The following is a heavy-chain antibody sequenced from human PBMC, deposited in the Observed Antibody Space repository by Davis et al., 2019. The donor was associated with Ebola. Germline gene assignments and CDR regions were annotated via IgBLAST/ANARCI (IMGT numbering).Heavy chain of an antibody. Sequence: GESLKISCAASGFTFSSYSMNWVRQAPGKGLEWVAVISYDGSNKYYADSVKGRFTISRDNSKNTLYLQMNSLRAEDTAVYYPVTTGFDYWGQGTLVTVSS. CDR3: VTTGFDY. J-gene: IGHJ4*02. V-gene: IGHV3-30*03. D-gene: IGHD4-17*01. CDR1: GFTFSSYS. CDR2: ISYDGSNK.